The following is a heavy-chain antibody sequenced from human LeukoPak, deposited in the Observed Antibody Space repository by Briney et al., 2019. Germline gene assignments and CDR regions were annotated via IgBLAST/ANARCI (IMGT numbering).Heavy chain of an antibody. CDR1: GFTFSSYA. CDR2: ISGSGGST. V-gene: IGHV3-23*01. J-gene: IGHJ4*02. Sequence: PGGSLRLSCAASGFTFSSYAMSWVRQAPGKGLEWVSAISGSGGSTYYADSVKGRFTISRDNSKNTLYLQMNSLRAEDTAVYYCAKGIHDSSGYYIDYWGQGTLVTVSS. D-gene: IGHD3-22*01. CDR3: AKGIHDSSGYYIDY.